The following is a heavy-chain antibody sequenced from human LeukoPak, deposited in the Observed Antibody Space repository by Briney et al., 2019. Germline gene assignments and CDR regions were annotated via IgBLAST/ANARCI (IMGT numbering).Heavy chain of an antibody. D-gene: IGHD1-26*01. V-gene: IGHV3-48*01. J-gene: IGHJ4*02. CDR3: ASLGH. Sequence: PGGSLRLSCAASGFTFSSYSMNWARQAPGKGLEWVSYISSSSTIYYADSVKGRFTISRDNAKNSLYLQMNSLRAEDTAVYYCASLGHWGQGTLVTVSS. CDR1: GFTFSSYS. CDR2: ISSSSTI.